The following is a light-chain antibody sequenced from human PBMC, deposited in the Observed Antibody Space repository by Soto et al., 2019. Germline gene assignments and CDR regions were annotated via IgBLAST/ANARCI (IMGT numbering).Light chain of an antibody. J-gene: IGLJ3*02. V-gene: IGLV2-14*03. CDR2: DVT. CDR3: SSYTNKDTLL. CDR1: SSDVGGYDH. Sequence: QSVLTQPASVSGSPGQSITISCTGTSSDVGGYDHVSWYQQHPGKAPKLIIYDVTVRPSGISPRFSGSKSDNTASLAVSWLQPEDEADYYCSSYTNKDTLLFGGGTKRTVL.